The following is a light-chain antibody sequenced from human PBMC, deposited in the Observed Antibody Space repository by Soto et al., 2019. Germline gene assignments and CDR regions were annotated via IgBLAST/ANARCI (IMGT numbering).Light chain of an antibody. CDR2: RAS. CDR1: QSFTSG. CDR3: QQYNIYPLT. V-gene: IGKV1-5*03. J-gene: IGKJ4*01. Sequence: DIQMTQSPSTLSASVGDRVTITCRASQSFTSGLAWYQKKPGKAPKLLIYRASRLESGVPSRFSGSGSGTEFTLTISSLQPDDFATYYFQQYNIYPLTFGGGTKVENK.